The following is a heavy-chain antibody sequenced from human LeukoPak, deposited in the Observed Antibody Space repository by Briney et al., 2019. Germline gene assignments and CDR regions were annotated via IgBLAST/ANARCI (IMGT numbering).Heavy chain of an antibody. D-gene: IGHD3-10*01. CDR2: ISGSGST. CDR1: GFTVSSNY. CDR3: AKGPYYGSGSSYYYYGLDV. Sequence: GGSLILSCAASGFTVSSNYMSWVRQAPGKGLEWVSAISGSGSTYYADSVKGRFTISRDNSKNTLYLQMNSLRAEDTAVYYCAKGPYYGSGSSYYYYGLDVWGQGTTVTVSS. J-gene: IGHJ6*02. V-gene: IGHV3-23*01.